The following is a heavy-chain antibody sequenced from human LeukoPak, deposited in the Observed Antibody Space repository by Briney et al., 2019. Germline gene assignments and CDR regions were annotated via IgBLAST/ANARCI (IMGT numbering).Heavy chain of an antibody. J-gene: IGHJ3*02. Sequence: ASVKVSCKASGFTFTTYGISWVRQAPGQGLEWMGWISTYNGNTNTDYAQKLQGRVTMTTDTSTSTAYMELRSLRSDDTAVYYCATLTGGGDWVRAFDIWGQGTMVTVSS. CDR2: ISTYNGNT. D-gene: IGHD2-21*02. CDR3: ATLTGGGDWVRAFDI. V-gene: IGHV1-18*01. CDR1: GFTFTTYG.